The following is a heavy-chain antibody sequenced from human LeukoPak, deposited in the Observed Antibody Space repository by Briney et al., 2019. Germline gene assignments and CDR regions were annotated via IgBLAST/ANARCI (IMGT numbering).Heavy chain of an antibody. CDR3: AREVEQYGSGSYYSRAFDY. CDR1: GGSISSYY. CDR2: IYTSGST. V-gene: IGHV4-4*07. D-gene: IGHD3-10*01. J-gene: IGHJ4*02. Sequence: PSETLSLTCTVSGGSISSYYWSWIRQPAGKGLEWIGRIYTSGSTNYNPSLKSRVTMSVDTSKNQFSLKLSSVTAADTAVYYCAREVEQYGSGSYYSRAFDYWGQGTLVSVSS.